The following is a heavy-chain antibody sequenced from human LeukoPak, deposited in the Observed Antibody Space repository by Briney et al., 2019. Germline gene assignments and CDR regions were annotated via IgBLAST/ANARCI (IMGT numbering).Heavy chain of an antibody. CDR1: GYSINTAYY. CDR3: ARHDTFGGVIVTYFDY. Sequence: PSETLSLTCAVSGYSINTAYYWGWIRPPPGKGLEWIGSMYRSGTTYYNPSLKSRVTIALDTSKNQFSLKLSSVTAADTAVNYCARHDTFGGVIVTYFDYWGQGTLVAVSS. CDR2: MYRSGTT. J-gene: IGHJ4*02. V-gene: IGHV4-38-2*01. D-gene: IGHD3-16*02.